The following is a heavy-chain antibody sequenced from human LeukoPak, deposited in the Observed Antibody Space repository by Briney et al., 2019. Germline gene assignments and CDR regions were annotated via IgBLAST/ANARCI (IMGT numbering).Heavy chain of an antibody. D-gene: IGHD6-13*01. CDR2: ISGSGGST. CDR1: GFTFSSYA. Sequence: GGSLRLSCAASGFTFSSYAMSWVRQAPGKGLEWVSAISGSGGSTYYADSVKGRFTISRDNSKNTLYLQMNSLRAEDTAVYYCARVGSSWYEDYYYYMDVWGKGTTVTVSS. V-gene: IGHV3-23*01. CDR3: ARVGSSWYEDYYYYMDV. J-gene: IGHJ6*03.